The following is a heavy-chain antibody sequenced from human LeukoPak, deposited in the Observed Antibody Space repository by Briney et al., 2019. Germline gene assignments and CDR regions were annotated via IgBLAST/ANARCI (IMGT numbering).Heavy chain of an antibody. J-gene: IGHJ4*02. CDR1: GFTFSSYG. CDR3: ARDRGRTWADY. CDR2: ISYDGSNK. D-gene: IGHD3-16*01. Sequence: GGSLRLSCAASGFTFSSYGMHWVRQAPGKGLEWVAVISYDGSNKYYADSVKGRFTISRDNSKNTLYLQMNSLRAEDTAVYYCARDRGRTWADYWGQGTLVTVSS. V-gene: IGHV3-30*03.